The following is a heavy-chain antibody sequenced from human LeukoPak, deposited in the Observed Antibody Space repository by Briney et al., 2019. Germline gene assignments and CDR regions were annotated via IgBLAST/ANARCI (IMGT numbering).Heavy chain of an antibody. CDR3: AKGYCGGDCEEYFQH. CDR2: ISYDGSNK. CDR1: GFTFSSYG. D-gene: IGHD2-21*02. V-gene: IGHV3-30*18. J-gene: IGHJ1*01. Sequence: GRSLRLSCAASGFTFSSYGMHWVRQAPGKGLEWVAVISYDGSNKYYADSVKGRFTISRDNSKNTLYLQMNSLRAEDTAVYYCAKGYCGGDCEEYFQHWGQGTLVTVSS.